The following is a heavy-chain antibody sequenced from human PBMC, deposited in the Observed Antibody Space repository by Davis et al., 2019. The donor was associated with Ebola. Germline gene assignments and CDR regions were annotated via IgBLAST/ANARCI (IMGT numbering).Heavy chain of an antibody. CDR3: ARGGGTSSSDFRRT. Sequence: GGSLRLSCAASGFTFSDYYMSWIRQAPGKGLECLSYISGSGSDISYTDSVKGRFTISRDNAKNSVYLQMNSLRAEDTAVYYCARGGGTSSSDFRRTWGQGTLVTVSS. J-gene: IGHJ5*02. CDR2: ISGSGSDI. V-gene: IGHV3-11*04. D-gene: IGHD6-6*01. CDR1: GFTFSDYY.